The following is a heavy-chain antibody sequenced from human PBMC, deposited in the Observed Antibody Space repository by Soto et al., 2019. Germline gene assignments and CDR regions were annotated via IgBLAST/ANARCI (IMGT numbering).Heavy chain of an antibody. Sequence: PSVTLSVTWTASGGSIISGDYCWSWIRQPPGKGLEWIGYIYYSGSTYYNPSLKSRVTISRDNSKNTLYLQMNSLRAEDTAVYYCARDTVTTGFDYWGQGTLVTVSS. CDR2: IYYSGST. CDR3: ARDTVTTGFDY. CDR1: GGSIISGDYC. V-gene: IGHV4-30-4*02. D-gene: IGHD4-17*01. J-gene: IGHJ4*02.